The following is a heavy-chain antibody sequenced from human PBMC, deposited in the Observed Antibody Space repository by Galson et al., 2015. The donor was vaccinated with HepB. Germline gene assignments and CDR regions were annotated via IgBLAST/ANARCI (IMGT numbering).Heavy chain of an antibody. D-gene: IGHD3-22*01. J-gene: IGHJ4*02. CDR3: TRHVPYDSSGYYYAPDTAFDY. CDR2: IRSKANSYAT. Sequence: SLRLSCAASGFTFSGSAMHWVRQASGKGLEWVGRIRSKANSYATAYAASVKGRFTISRDDSKNTAYLQMNSLKTEDTAVYYCTRHVPYDSSGYYYAPDTAFDYWGQGTLVTVSS. V-gene: IGHV3-73*01. CDR1: GFTFSGSA.